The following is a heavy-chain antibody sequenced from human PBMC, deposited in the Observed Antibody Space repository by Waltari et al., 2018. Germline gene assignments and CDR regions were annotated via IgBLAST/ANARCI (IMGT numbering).Heavy chain of an antibody. D-gene: IGHD3-3*01. V-gene: IGHV3-30*02. CDR2: IRHDGTHK. CDR3: AKDYTSYDYWSGALGY. J-gene: IGHJ4*02. CDR1: GFSLSNYG. Sequence: QVNLVESGGGVVQPGGSLSLSCAASGFSLSNYGMHWVRQAPGKGLEWVAFIRHDGTHKYSVDSVKGRFTISRDNSKNTLFLQMNSLRPEDTAVYYCAKDYTSYDYWSGALGYWGQGTLVTVSS.